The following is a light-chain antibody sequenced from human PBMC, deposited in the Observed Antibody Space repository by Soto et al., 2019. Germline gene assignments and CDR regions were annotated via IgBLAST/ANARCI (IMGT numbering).Light chain of an antibody. J-gene: IGLJ3*02. V-gene: IGLV1-47*02. Sequence: QSVLTQPPPASGTPGQRVPISCFETAPNMGSYYVPWNNQLPGTAPKPLIYSLNQRPSGVPDRFSGSKSGTSASLAISGLRSEDEAEYYCAAWDDTLSGVVFGGATKLTVL. CDR1: APNMGSYY. CDR2: SLN. CDR3: AAWDDTLSGVV.